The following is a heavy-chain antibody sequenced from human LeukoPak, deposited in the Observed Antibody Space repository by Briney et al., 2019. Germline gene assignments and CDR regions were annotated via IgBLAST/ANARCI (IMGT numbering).Heavy chain of an antibody. J-gene: IGHJ6*03. D-gene: IGHD4-17*01. V-gene: IGHV4-39*01. CDR1: GDSISSCSYY. CDR3: ARHSDYGDYGYMDV. Sequence: SETLSLTCTVSGDSISSCSYYWGWIRQPPGKGLEWIGSIYYSGSTYYNPSLKSRVTISVDTSKNQFSLKLSSVTAADTAVYYCARHSDYGDYGYMDVWGKGPTVTVSS. CDR2: IYYSGST.